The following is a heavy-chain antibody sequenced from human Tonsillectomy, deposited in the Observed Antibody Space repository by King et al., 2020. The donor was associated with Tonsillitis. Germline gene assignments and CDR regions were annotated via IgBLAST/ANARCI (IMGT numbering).Heavy chain of an antibody. CDR1: GFKFNIFG. CDR2: IRYDGSNK. Sequence: VQLVESGGGVVQPGGSLRLSCAASGFKFNIFGMHWVRQAPGKGLEWVSFIRYDGSNKFYADSVKGRFTISRDNSKNTLYLQMNSLRAEDTAVYYCAKDPDTVITKFVFWGQGTLVTVPS. J-gene: IGHJ4*02. CDR3: AKDPDTVITKFVF. V-gene: IGHV3-30*02. D-gene: IGHD4-23*01.